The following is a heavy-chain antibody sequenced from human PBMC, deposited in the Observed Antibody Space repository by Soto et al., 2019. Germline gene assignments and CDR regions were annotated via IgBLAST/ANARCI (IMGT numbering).Heavy chain of an antibody. V-gene: IGHV4-61*01. J-gene: IGHJ6*02. Sequence: SETLSLTCTVSGGSVSSGRNYWSWIRQPPGKGLEWIGCIFYSGSTNYNPSLKSRVTISVDTSKNQFSLKLNSVTVADTAVYYCARDRCSGDNCSYYFGMDVWGQGTTVTVSS. CDR3: ARDRCSGDNCSYYFGMDV. CDR2: IFYSGST. CDR1: GGSVSSGRNY. D-gene: IGHD2-21*02.